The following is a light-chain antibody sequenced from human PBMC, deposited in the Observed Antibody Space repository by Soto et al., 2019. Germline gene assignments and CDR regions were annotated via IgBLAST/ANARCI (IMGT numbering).Light chain of an antibody. CDR3: ISYTGSDTSYV. V-gene: IGLV2-14*01. J-gene: IGLJ1*01. Sequence: QSVLTHPASVSGSPGQSITISCTGTSSDVGSYNYVAWYQQFPGKTPKLMIYEVRNRPSGVSSRFSGSKSGNTASLTISGLQAEDEADYYCISYTGSDTSYVFGTGTKLTVL. CDR2: EVR. CDR1: SSDVGSYNY.